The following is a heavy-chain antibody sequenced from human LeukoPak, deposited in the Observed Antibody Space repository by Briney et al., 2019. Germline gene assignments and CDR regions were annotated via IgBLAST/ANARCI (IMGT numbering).Heavy chain of an antibody. J-gene: IGHJ4*02. D-gene: IGHD6-13*01. CDR3: ARIPSSSSWPRGDQYYFDY. Sequence: ASVKVSCKASGYTFTSYYMHWVRQAPGQGLEWMGIINPSGGSTSYAQKFQGRVTMTRDMSTSTVYMELSSLRSEDTAVYYCARIPSSSSWPRGDQYYFDYWGQGTLVTVSS. CDR2: INPSGGST. CDR1: GYTFTSYY. V-gene: IGHV1-46*01.